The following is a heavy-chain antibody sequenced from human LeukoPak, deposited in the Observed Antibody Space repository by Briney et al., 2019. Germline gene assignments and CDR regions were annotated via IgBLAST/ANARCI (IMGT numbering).Heavy chain of an antibody. D-gene: IGHD6-13*01. Sequence: SETLSLTRTVSGGSISSYYWSWIRQPAGKGLEWIGRIYSTGSANYNPSLKSRVTMSVDTSKNQFSLRLRSVTAADTAVYYCARQIASAGTAGFDFWGQGALVTVSS. CDR2: IYSTGSA. CDR1: GGSISSYY. J-gene: IGHJ4*02. V-gene: IGHV4-4*07. CDR3: ARQIASAGTAGFDF.